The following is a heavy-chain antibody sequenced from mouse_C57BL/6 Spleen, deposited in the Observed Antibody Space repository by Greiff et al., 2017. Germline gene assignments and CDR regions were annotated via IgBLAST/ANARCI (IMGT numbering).Heavy chain of an antibody. J-gene: IGHJ2*01. V-gene: IGHV1-80*01. D-gene: IGHD2-4*01. Sequence: VQLQQSGAELVKPGASVKISCKASGYAFSSYWMNWVKQRPGKGLEWIGQIYPGDGDTNYNGKFKGKATLTADKSSSTAYMQLSSLTSEDSAVYFCARLGDYDEDFDYWGQGTTLTVSS. CDR3: ARLGDYDEDFDY. CDR1: GYAFSSYW. CDR2: IYPGDGDT.